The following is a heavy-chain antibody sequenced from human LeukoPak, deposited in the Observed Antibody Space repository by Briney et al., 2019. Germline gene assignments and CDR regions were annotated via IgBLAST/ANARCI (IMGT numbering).Heavy chain of an antibody. Sequence: SETLSLTCTVSGGSISSSSYYWGWIRQPPGKGLEWIGSIYYSGSTYYNPSLKSRVTISVDTSKNQFSLKLSSVTAADTAVYYCATYPFGDEGYFDYWGQGTLVTVSS. CDR2: IYYSGST. J-gene: IGHJ4*02. CDR1: GGSISSSSYY. D-gene: IGHD3-10*01. CDR3: ATYPFGDEGYFDY. V-gene: IGHV4-39*01.